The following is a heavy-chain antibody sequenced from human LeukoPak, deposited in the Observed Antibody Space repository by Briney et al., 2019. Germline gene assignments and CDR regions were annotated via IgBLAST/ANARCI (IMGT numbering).Heavy chain of an antibody. V-gene: IGHV3-64*04. CDR1: GFIFSNYV. Sequence: GGSLRLSCTASGFIFSNYVMHWVRQAPGKGLEYVSAISTNGGSTYHANSVKGRFTISRDNSKNTLYLQMNSLRAEDTAVYYCAKESGIWFGDGFDYWGQGTLVTVSS. CDR2: ISTNGGST. CDR3: AKESGIWFGDGFDY. D-gene: IGHD3-10*01. J-gene: IGHJ4*02.